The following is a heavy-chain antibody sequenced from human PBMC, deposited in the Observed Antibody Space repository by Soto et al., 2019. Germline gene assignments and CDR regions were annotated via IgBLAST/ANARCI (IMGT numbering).Heavy chain of an antibody. J-gene: IGHJ4*02. CDR3: ARARLTYYYDSSGYLGLDY. D-gene: IGHD3-22*01. CDR1: GYTFTSYY. Sequence: GASVKVSCKASGYTFTSYYMHWVRQAPGQGLEWMGIINPSGGSTSYAQKFQGRVTMTRDTSTSTVYMELSSLRSEDTAVYYCARARLTYYYDSSGYLGLDYWGQGTLVTAPQ. V-gene: IGHV1-46*01. CDR2: INPSGGST.